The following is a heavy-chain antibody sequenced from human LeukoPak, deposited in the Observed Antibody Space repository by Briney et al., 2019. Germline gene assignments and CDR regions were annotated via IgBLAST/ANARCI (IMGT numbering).Heavy chain of an antibody. CDR3: ARRTGSHLPKWFVP. V-gene: IGHV4-39*01. J-gene: IGHJ5*02. Sequence: SETLSLTCTVSGCSISSRSDYWGWIRQAPGKGLEWIGSIYYHENTYYNSSLQSRVTISVDTSKNQFSMKLRSVTAADTAVYYCARRTGSHLPKWFVPWGQGTLVTVSS. CDR1: GCSISSRSDY. D-gene: IGHD3-10*01. CDR2: IYYHENT.